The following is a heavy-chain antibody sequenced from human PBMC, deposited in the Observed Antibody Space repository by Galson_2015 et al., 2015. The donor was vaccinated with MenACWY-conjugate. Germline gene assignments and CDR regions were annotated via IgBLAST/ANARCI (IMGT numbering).Heavy chain of an antibody. J-gene: IGHJ2*01. D-gene: IGHD4-23*01. V-gene: IGHV5-51*01. CDR2: IYPVDSDT. CDR1: GYKFSNYW. CDR3: ARHSGSGGNQYWYFDL. Sequence: QSGAEVKKPGESLKISCKGSGYKFSNYWIGWVRQMPGKGLEWMGNIYPVDSDTKYSPSFEGQVTISADQSITAAYLQWSSLKASDTAIYYCARHSGSGGNQYWYFDLWGRGTLVTVSS.